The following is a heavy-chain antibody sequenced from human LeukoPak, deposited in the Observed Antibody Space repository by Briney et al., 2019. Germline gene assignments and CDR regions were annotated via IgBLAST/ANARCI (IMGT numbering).Heavy chain of an antibody. J-gene: IGHJ4*02. CDR2: IYYSGST. D-gene: IGHD1-26*01. V-gene: IGHV4-31*11. CDR1: GGSFSGYY. Sequence: KPSETLSLTCAVYGGSFSGYYWSWIRQHPGKGLEWIGYIYYSGSTYYNPSLKSRVTMSVDTSKNQFSLKLSSVTAADTAVYYCARDRGGESGSYDYWGQGTLVTASS. CDR3: ARDRGGESGSYDY.